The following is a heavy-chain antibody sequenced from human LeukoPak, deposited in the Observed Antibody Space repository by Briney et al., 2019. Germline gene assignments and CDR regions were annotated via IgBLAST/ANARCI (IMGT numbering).Heavy chain of an antibody. CDR1: GGSISSGGYY. D-gene: IGHD5-12*01. V-gene: IGHV4-61*08. CDR2: IYYSGST. Sequence: SQTLSLTCTVSGGSISSGGYYWSWIRQPPGKGLEWIGYIYYSGSTNYNPSLKSRVTISVDTSKNQFSLKLSSVTAADTAVYYCARRAGDGYTPGYYFDYWGQGTLVTVSS. J-gene: IGHJ4*02. CDR3: ARRAGDGYTPGYYFDY.